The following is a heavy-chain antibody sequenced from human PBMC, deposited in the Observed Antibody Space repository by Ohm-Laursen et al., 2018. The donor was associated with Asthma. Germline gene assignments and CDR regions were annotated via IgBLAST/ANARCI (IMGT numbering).Heavy chain of an antibody. V-gene: IGHV4-39*01. CDR3: LRSRTRGAFDY. CDR1: GDPISDTYT. CDR2: ISYSGTP. D-gene: IGHD1-1*01. J-gene: IGHJ4*02. Sequence: SETLSLTCAVSGDPISDTYTWGWVRQPPGKGLEYIGTISYSGTPYDNPSLRSRVTISVDTSKNQFSLKASSVTAADTAVYYCLRSRTRGAFDYWGQGRLVTVSS.